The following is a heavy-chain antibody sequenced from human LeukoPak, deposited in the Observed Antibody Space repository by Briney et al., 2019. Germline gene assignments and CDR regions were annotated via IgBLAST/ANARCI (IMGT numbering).Heavy chain of an antibody. J-gene: IGHJ4*02. CDR1: GFTFSNAW. CDR2: IKSKTDGGTT. Sequence: GGSLRLSCAASGFTFSNAWMSWVRQAPGKGLEWVGRIKSKTDGGTTDYAAPVKGRFTISSDDSKNTLYLQMNSLKTEDTAVYYCTTVVPAARNFDYWGQGTLVTVSS. V-gene: IGHV3-15*01. CDR3: TTVVPAARNFDY. D-gene: IGHD2-2*01.